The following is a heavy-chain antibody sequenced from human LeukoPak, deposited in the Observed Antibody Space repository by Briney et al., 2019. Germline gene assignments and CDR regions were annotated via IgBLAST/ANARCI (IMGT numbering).Heavy chain of an antibody. Sequence: SVKVSCKASGGTFSSYAIAWVRQAPGQGLEWMGRITVMSGTANYAQKFQDRVTITTDESTRTSYMEVSSLRSEDTAVYFCATEVRGYSFGYDSWGQGTLVTVSS. J-gene: IGHJ5*01. V-gene: IGHV1-69*05. CDR1: GGTFSSYA. D-gene: IGHD5-12*01. CDR3: ATEVRGYSFGYDS. CDR2: ITVMSGTA.